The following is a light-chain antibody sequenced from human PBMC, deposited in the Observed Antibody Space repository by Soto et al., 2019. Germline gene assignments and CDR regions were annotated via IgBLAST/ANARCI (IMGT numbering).Light chain of an antibody. V-gene: IGKV3-11*01. J-gene: IGKJ4*02. CDR2: DAS. CDR3: QQRSNWPLT. Sequence: EIVLTQSPATLSLSPGERATLSCRASQSVSSYLAWYQQKPGQAPGLLIYDASNRATGIPARFSGSGSGTDFTLTISSLEPEDFAVYYCQQRSNWPLTFGGGTKVDI. CDR1: QSVSSY.